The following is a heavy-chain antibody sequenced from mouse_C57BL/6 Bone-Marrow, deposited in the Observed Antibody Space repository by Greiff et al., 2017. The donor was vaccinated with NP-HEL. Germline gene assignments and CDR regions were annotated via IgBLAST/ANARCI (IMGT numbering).Heavy chain of an antibody. Sequence: EVQLQESGPELVKPGASVKISCKASGYSFTGYYMNWVKQSPEKSLEWIGEINPSTGGTTYNQKFKAKATLTVDKSSSTAYMQLKSLTSEDSAVYYCARRIYDGYWDYAMDYWGQGTSVTVSS. D-gene: IGHD2-3*01. J-gene: IGHJ4*01. V-gene: IGHV1-42*01. CDR2: INPSTGGT. CDR1: GYSFTGYY. CDR3: ARRIYDGYWDYAMDY.